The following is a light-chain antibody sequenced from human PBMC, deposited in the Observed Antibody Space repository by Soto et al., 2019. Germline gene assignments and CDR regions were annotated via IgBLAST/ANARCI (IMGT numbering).Light chain of an antibody. CDR1: SSNIGAGFD. CDR2: GNS. J-gene: IGLJ3*02. CDR3: QSYDTSLRDWV. Sequence: QSVLTQPPSVSGAPGQTVTISCTGSSSNIGAGFDVHWYQQLPGTAPKVFIYGNSNRPSGVPDRFSGSKFGTSASLAITGLQAEDEADYYCQSYDTSLRDWVFGGGTKLTVL. V-gene: IGLV1-40*01.